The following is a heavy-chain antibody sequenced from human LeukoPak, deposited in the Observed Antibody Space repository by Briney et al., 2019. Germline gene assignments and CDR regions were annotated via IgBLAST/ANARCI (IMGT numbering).Heavy chain of an antibody. CDR3: AKDRFWFGQLLPSMDV. CDR1: GLRFSTYT. J-gene: IGHJ6*03. Sequence: PGGSLRLSCVVAGLRFSTYTMNWVRQAPGKGLEWVSSISATGDGTYYADSVQGRFTMSIDNSKNTVYLQMNSLRSEDTALYYCAKDRFWFGQLLPSMDVWGKGTTVTVSS. D-gene: IGHD3-10*01. CDR2: ISATGDGT. V-gene: IGHV3-23*01.